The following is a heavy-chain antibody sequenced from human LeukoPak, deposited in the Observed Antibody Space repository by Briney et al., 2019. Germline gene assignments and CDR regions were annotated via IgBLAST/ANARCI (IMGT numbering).Heavy chain of an antibody. CDR1: GFTFSDHY. CDR3: ARLRFYYYMDV. CDR2: TRNKANSYTT. Sequence: QPGGPLRLSCAACGFTFSDHYMDCARQPTGKGLEGVGRTRNKANSYTTEYAASVKGRCTNSRDDSKNSLYLQMNSLKTEDTDVYYCARLRFYYYMDVWGKGTTVTVSS. J-gene: IGHJ6*03. D-gene: IGHD3-16*01. V-gene: IGHV3-72*01.